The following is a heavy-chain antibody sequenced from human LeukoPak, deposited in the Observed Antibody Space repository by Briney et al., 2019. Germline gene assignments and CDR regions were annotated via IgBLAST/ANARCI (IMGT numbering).Heavy chain of an antibody. D-gene: IGHD6-13*01. CDR2: IYYSGST. Sequence: SETLSLTCTVSGGSISSYYWSWIRQPPGKGLEWIGYIYYSGSTNYNPSLKSRVTISVDTSKNQFSLKLSSVTAADTAVYCCARNELQRYSSSWYIRDWGQGTLVTVSS. CDR3: ARNELQRYSSSWYIRD. J-gene: IGHJ4*02. V-gene: IGHV4-59*01. CDR1: GGSISSYY.